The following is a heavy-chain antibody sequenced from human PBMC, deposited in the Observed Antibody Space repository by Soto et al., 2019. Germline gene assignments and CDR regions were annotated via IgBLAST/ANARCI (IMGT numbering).Heavy chain of an antibody. J-gene: IGHJ4*02. D-gene: IGHD3-10*01. CDR1: GFTFSSYG. CDR3: AKTPSRGGRFITMVRGVISSYFDY. V-gene: IGHV3-30*18. CDR2: ISYAGSNK. Sequence: QVQLVESGGGVVQPGRSLRLSCAASGFTFSSYGMHWVRQAPGKGLEWVAVISYAGSNKYYADSVKGRFTISRDNSKNTLYLQMNGRRAEETAVYYCAKTPSRGGRFITMVRGVISSYFDYWGQGTLVTVSS.